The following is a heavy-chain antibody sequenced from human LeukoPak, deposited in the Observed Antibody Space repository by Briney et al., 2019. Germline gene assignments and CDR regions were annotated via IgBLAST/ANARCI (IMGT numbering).Heavy chain of an antibody. CDR3: AREDYYNSGGYYLDY. CDR1: GGSISSYY. V-gene: IGHV4-4*07. CDR2: IYTSGST. Sequence: SETLSLTCTVSGGSISSYYWSWIRQPAGKGLEWIGRIYTSGSTNYSPSLKSRVTIPVDTSKNQFSLKLSSVTAADTAVYFCAREDYYNSGGYYLDYWGQGTLVTVSS. J-gene: IGHJ4*02. D-gene: IGHD3-22*01.